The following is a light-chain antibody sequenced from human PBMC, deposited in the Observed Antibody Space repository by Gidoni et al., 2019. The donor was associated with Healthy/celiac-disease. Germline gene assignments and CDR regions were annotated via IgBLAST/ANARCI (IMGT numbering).Light chain of an antibody. CDR1: SSDVGGYNY. J-gene: IGLJ1*01. CDR3: SSYTSSSTLEV. CDR2: EVS. V-gene: IGLV2-14*01. Sequence: QSALTQPASVYGSPGQSITISCTGTSSDVGGYNYVSWYQQHPGKAPKLMIYEVSNRHSGVSNRFSGSKSGNTASLTISGLQAEDEADYYCSSYTSSSTLEVFGTGTKVTVL.